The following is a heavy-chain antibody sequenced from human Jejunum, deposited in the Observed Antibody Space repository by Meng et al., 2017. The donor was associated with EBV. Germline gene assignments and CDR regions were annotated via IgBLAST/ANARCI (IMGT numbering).Heavy chain of an antibody. J-gene: IGHJ5*02. CDR3: AKLTRA. CDR2: IGGSGGAT. V-gene: IGHV3-23*04. D-gene: IGHD1/OR15-1a*01. Sequence: VRLGESGGGLVQPGWSLRLSWAASGFTFSSCAMSWVRQAPGKGLEWVSSIGGSGGATYYADSVKGRFTISRDNSKSTLYLQMNSLRAEDTAVYYCAKLTRAWGQGTLVTVSS. CDR1: GFTFSSCA.